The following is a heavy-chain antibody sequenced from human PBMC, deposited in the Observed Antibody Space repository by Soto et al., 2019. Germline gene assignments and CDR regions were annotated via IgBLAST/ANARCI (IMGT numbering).Heavy chain of an antibody. CDR2: IYYSGST. V-gene: IGHV4-59*08. D-gene: IGHD3-10*01. CDR3: TTGYYFDY. Sequence: SETLSLTCTVSGGSISSYYWSWIRQPPGKGLEWIGYIYYSGSTNNNPSLKSRFTISVDTSKNQFSLKLSSVTAADTAVYYCTTGYYFDYWGQGTLVTVSS. J-gene: IGHJ4*02. CDR1: GGSISSYY.